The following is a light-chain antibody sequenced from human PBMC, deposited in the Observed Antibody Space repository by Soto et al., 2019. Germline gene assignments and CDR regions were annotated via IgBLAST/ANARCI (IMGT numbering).Light chain of an antibody. CDR2: SAS. CDR3: QQTYSLPRT. Sequence: DVQMTHSPSSLSASVGDSVTIACRASQTVSKFVNWYQQKPGKVPDLLIYSASTLYSGVPSRFSGSGPGTEFTLTISNLQPEDFATYYCQQTYSLPRTFAQGTKVDIK. V-gene: IGKV1-39*01. J-gene: IGKJ1*01. CDR1: QTVSKF.